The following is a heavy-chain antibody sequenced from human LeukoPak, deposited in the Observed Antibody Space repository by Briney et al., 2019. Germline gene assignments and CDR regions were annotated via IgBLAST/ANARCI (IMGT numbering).Heavy chain of an antibody. CDR3: ARVAVGTGTVYYFDY. D-gene: IGHD1-7*01. CDR1: GYTFTSYG. CDR2: ISAYNGNT. V-gene: IGHV1-18*01. Sequence: ASVKVSCKASGYTFTSYGISWVRQAPGQGLEWMGWISAYNGNTNYAQKLQGRVTMTTDTSTSTAYMELRSLRSDDTAVYYCARVAVGTGTVYYFDYWGREPWSPSPQ. J-gene: IGHJ4*02.